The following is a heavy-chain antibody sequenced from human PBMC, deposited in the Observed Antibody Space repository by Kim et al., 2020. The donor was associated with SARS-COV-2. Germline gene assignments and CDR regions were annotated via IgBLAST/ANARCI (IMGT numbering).Heavy chain of an antibody. CDR3: ARDIPNVGMDV. J-gene: IGHJ6*02. D-gene: IGHD2-21*01. V-gene: IGHV3-53*01. CDR2: IYSGGST. CDR1: VFTVSSNY. Sequence: GGSLRLSCAASVFTVSSNYMSWVRQAPGKGLEWVSVIYSGGSTYYADSVKGRFTISRDNSKNTLYLQMNSLRAEDTAVYYCARDIPNVGMDVWGQGTTVTVSS.